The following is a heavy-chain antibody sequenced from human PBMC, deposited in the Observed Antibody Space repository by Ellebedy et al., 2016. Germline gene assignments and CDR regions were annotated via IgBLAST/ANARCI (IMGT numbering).Heavy chain of an antibody. V-gene: IGHV1-46*03. J-gene: IGHJ6*03. CDR3: GSGMTHHWFYIDV. Sequence: ASVKVSCXASGYTFTNYYVHWVRQAPGQGLEWMGIINPSGESTSYAQKFQGRVTMTRDTSTDTAYMELSSLRSDDTAVYYCGSGMTHHWFYIDVWGQGTTVTVS. CDR1: GYTFTNYY. D-gene: IGHD1-26*01. CDR2: INPSGEST.